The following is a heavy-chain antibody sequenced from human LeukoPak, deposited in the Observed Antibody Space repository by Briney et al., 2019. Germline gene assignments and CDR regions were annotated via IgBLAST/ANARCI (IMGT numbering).Heavy chain of an antibody. V-gene: IGHV3-21*01. D-gene: IGHD3-16*01. CDR3: APGPPYVT. CDR2: ISSSSNYI. J-gene: IGHJ5*02. Sequence: GGSLRLSCAASGFTFSTYSMNWVRQAPGKGLEWVSSISSSSNYIYYADSVKGRITISRDNAKNTLYLQMNSLRAEDTAVYYCAPGPPYVTWGQGTLVTVSS. CDR1: GFTFSTYS.